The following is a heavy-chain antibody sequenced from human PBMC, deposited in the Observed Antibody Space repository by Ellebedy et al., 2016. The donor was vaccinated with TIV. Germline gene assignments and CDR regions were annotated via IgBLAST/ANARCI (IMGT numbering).Heavy chain of an antibody. Sequence: SETLSLXCSVSGGSISGETNYWGWVRQPPGKGLEWIGRVHYRGITFYSPPLKGRVTISVDTSKNQFSLELTSMTAADTAVYFCARRVTGRSYYINDWGQGTLVSVSS. V-gene: IGHV4-39*01. CDR2: VHYRGIT. D-gene: IGHD3-10*01. CDR3: ARRVTGRSYYIND. CDR1: GGSISGETNY. J-gene: IGHJ4*02.